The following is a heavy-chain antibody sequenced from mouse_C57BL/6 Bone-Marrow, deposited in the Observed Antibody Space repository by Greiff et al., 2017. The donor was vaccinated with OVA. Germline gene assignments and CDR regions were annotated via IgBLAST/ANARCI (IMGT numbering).Heavy chain of an antibody. CDR1: GYTFTDYY. CDR3: ARRSDYGSSYWFAY. Sequence: SGPVLVKPGASVKMSCKASGYTFTDYYMNWVKQSHGKSLEWIGVINPYNGGTSYNQKFKGKATLTVDKSSRTAYMELNSLTSEDSAVYYGARRSDYGSSYWFAYWGQGTLVTVSA. CDR2: INPYNGGT. V-gene: IGHV1-19*01. D-gene: IGHD1-1*01. J-gene: IGHJ3*01.